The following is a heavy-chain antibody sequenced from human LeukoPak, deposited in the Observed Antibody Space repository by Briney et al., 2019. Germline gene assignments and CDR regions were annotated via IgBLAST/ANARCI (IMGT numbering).Heavy chain of an antibody. Sequence: GRSLRLSCEASGFTFSSYGMHWVRQAPGKGLEWVAVIWYDGSNKYYADSVKGRFTISRDNSKNTLYLQMNSLRAEDTAVYYCARDPHYYYGMDVWGQGTTVTVSS. CDR2: IWYDGSNK. CDR1: GFTFSSYG. CDR3: ARDPHYYYGMDV. J-gene: IGHJ6*02. V-gene: IGHV3-33*01.